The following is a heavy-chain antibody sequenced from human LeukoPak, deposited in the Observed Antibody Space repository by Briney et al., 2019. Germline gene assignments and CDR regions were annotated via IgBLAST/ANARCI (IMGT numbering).Heavy chain of an antibody. D-gene: IGHD2-2*01. Sequence: SETLSLTCTVSGYSISSGYFWGWIRQPPGKGLEWIGTIYHSGSTYYNASLESRVTISVDTSKNQFSLKLSSVTAADTAVYYCARDLTDVVVPAAIGWFDPWGQGTLVTVSS. CDR2: IYHSGST. J-gene: IGHJ5*02. CDR3: ARDLTDVVVPAAIGWFDP. CDR1: GYSISSGYF. V-gene: IGHV4-38-2*02.